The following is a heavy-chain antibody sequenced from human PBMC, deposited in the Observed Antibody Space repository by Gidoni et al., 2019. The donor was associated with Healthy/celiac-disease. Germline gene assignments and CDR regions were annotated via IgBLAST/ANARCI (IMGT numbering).Heavy chain of an antibody. V-gene: IGHV1-58*01. J-gene: IGHJ4*02. D-gene: IGHD3-22*01. CDR3: AAVYDSSGYYYSY. Sequence: GQRLEWIGWIVVGSGNTNYAQKFQERVTIIRDMSTSTAYMELSSLRSEDTAVYYCAAVYDSSGYYYSYWGQGTLDTVSS. CDR2: IVVGSGNT.